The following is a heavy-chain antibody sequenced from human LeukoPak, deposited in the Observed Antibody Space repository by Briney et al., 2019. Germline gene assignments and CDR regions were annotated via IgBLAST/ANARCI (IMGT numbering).Heavy chain of an antibody. V-gene: IGHV3-73*01. D-gene: IGHD1-26*01. Sequence: GRSLRLSCAASGFTFSGSAMHWVRQDSGKGLEWVGRIRSKANSYATAYAASVKGRFTISRDDSKNTAYLQMNSLKTEGTAVYYCTRHGRWVGAKTSVDYWGQGTLVTVSS. CDR3: TRHGRWVGAKTSVDY. CDR1: GFTFSGSA. CDR2: IRSKANSYAT. J-gene: IGHJ4*02.